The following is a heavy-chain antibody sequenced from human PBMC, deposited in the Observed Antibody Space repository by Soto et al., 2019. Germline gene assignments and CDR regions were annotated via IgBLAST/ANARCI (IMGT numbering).Heavy chain of an antibody. CDR3: ARPLTTVTLFDP. Sequence: QVQLQESGPGLVKPSQTLSLTCTVSGGSISSGGYYWSWIRQPPGKGLEWIGDIYYSGSTHYHPSIMSRVPISVDTPKNQFSLKLSAVTAADPAVYYCARPLTTVTLFDPWGQGTLVTVSS. J-gene: IGHJ5*02. CDR2: IYYSGST. D-gene: IGHD4-17*01. V-gene: IGHV4-31*03. CDR1: GGSISSGGYY.